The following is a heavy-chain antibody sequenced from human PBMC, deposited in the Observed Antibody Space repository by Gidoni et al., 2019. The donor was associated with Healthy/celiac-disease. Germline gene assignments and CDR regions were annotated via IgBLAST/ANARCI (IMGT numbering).Heavy chain of an antibody. V-gene: IGHV3-13*01. J-gene: IGHJ4*02. CDR3: ARQATIAAAGLDY. Sequence: EVQLVESGGGLVQPGGSLRLSCAASGFTFSSYDMHWVRQATGKGLEWVSAIGTAVDTYYPGSVKGRFTISRENAKNSLYLQMNSLRAGDTAVYYCARQATIAAAGLDYWGQGTLVTVSS. D-gene: IGHD6-13*01. CDR1: GFTFSSYD. CDR2: IGTAVDT.